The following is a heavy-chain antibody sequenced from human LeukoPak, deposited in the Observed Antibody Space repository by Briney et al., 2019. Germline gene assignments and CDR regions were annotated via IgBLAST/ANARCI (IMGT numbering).Heavy chain of an antibody. V-gene: IGHV4-59*01. D-gene: IGHD3-22*01. J-gene: IGHJ3*02. CDR1: GGSISSYY. CDR2: IYYSGST. Sequence: SETLCLTCTVSGGSISSYYWSWIRQPPGKGLEWIGYIYYSGSTNYNPSLKSRVTISVDTSKNQFSLKLSSVTAADTAVYYCAREAYYYDSSGYYYTVGAFDIWGQGTMVTVSS. CDR3: AREAYYYDSSGYYYTVGAFDI.